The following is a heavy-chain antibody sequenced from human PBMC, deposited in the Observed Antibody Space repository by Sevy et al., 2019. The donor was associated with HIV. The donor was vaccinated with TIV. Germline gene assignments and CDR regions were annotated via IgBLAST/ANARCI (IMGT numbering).Heavy chain of an antibody. Sequence: GGSLRLSCAASGFTLSMYWMSWVRQAPGKGLEWVAKIKQDGSETYYVDSVKGRFTISRDNAKNSLYLQMKSLRADDTAVYDCARAYYKFCGGDCYLDYWGQGTLVTVSS. CDR2: IKQDGSET. CDR3: ARAYYKFCGGDCYLDY. J-gene: IGHJ4*02. CDR1: GFTLSMYW. V-gene: IGHV3-7*01. D-gene: IGHD2-21*02.